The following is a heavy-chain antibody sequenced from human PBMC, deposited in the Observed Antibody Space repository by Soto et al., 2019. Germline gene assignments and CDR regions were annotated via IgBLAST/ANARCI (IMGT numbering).Heavy chain of an antibody. CDR1: GFTFSSYA. CDR3: AKEGAPTYYYDSSGYYFEYFQH. CDR2: ISGSGGST. V-gene: IGHV3-23*01. J-gene: IGHJ1*01. Sequence: GGSLRLSCAASGFTFSSYAMSWVRQAPGKGLEWVSAISGSGGSTYYADSVKGRFTISRDNSKNTLYLQMNSLRAEDTAVYYCAKEGAPTYYYDSSGYYFEYFQHWGQGTLVTVSS. D-gene: IGHD3-22*01.